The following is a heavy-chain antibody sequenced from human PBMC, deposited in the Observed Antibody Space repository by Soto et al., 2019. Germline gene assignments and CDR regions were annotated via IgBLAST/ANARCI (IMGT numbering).Heavy chain of an antibody. CDR3: ARAFYDVLTGYYVRYFDH. V-gene: IGHV4-30-4*01. Sequence: SETLSLTCTVSGGSISSSSYYWSWVRQAPGKGLEWIGYIFYRGTTYYNPSLKSRLRMSVDTSKNQFSLKLSSVTAADTAHYYCARAFYDVLTGYYVRYFDHWGQGALVTVSS. D-gene: IGHD3-9*01. CDR1: GGSISSSSYY. J-gene: IGHJ4*02. CDR2: IFYRGTT.